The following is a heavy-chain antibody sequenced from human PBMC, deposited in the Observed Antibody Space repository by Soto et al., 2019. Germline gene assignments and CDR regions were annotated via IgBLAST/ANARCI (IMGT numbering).Heavy chain of an antibody. Sequence: PSETLSLTCVISGDSVSSNSAGWNWIRQSPSRGIEWLGRTYYKSKWNNDYALSVKSRITINPDTSKNQFSLHLYSVTPEDTAVYYCTGITWFRGMDVWGQGTPVTVSS. CDR1: GDSVSSNSAG. J-gene: IGHJ6*02. V-gene: IGHV6-1*01. D-gene: IGHD3-10*01. CDR2: TYYKSKWNN. CDR3: TGITWFRGMDV.